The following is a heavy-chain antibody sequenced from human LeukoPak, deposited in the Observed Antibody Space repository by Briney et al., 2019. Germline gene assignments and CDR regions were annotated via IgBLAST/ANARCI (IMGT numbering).Heavy chain of an antibody. J-gene: IGHJ6*03. V-gene: IGHV3-30*03. CDR1: GFTFSSYD. CDR3: ATNSRRPHQYYMDV. Sequence: HPGGSLRLSCAASGFTFSSYDMHWARHAPGKGLECVTLISYDGGNKYYGDSVKGRFTISRDNSKNTLYLQMTSLRVEDTAVYYCATNSRRPHQYYMDVWGKGTTVTVSS. D-gene: IGHD1-14*01. CDR2: ISYDGGNK.